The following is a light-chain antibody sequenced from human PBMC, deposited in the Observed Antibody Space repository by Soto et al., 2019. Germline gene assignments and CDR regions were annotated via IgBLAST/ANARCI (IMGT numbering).Light chain of an antibody. CDR2: GAS. Sequence: IVMTQSPATLSVSPGERATLSCRASQSVSSNLAWYQQKPGQAPRLLIYGASTRATGIPARFSGSGSGTEFTLTISSLQPEDVATYYCQKYDSAPWTFGQGTKVDIK. V-gene: IGKV3-15*01. CDR1: QSVSSN. J-gene: IGKJ1*01. CDR3: QKYDSAPWT.